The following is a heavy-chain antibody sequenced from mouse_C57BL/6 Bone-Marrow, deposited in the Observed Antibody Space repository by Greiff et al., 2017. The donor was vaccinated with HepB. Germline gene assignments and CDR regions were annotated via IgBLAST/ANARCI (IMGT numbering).Heavy chain of an antibody. J-gene: IGHJ4*01. CDR1: GFSLSTFGMG. Sequence: QVQLKESGPGILQPSQTLSLTCSFSGFSLSTFGMGVGWIRQPSGKGLEWLAHIWWDDDKYYNPALKSRLTISKDTSKNQVFLKIANVDTADTATYYCARIGTFYYGSFYYYAMDYWGQGTSVTVSS. CDR2: IWWDDDK. V-gene: IGHV8-8*01. D-gene: IGHD1-1*01. CDR3: ARIGTFYYGSFYYYAMDY.